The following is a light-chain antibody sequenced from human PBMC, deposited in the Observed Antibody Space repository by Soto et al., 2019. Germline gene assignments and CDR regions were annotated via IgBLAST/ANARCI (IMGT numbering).Light chain of an antibody. V-gene: IGKV1-39*01. J-gene: IGKJ4*01. Sequence: DIQVTQSPSSLSASVGDRVTITCRSSQSFSVYLNWYHQRPGRAPDLLIHTVSSLQSGVPSRFSGSGSGTEFTLTISSLQPEDVGIYYCQQFYGYPPSFGGGTQVEI. CDR3: QQFYGYPPS. CDR1: QSFSVY. CDR2: TVS.